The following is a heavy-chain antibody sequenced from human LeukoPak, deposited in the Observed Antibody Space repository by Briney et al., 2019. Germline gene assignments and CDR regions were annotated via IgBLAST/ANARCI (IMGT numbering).Heavy chain of an antibody. V-gene: IGHV4-34*01. CDR2: INHSGST. D-gene: IGHD6-13*01. J-gene: IGHJ5*02. Sequence: SETLSLTCAVYGGSFSGYYWSWIRQPPGKGLEWIGEINHSGSTNYNPSLKSRVTISVDTSKNQFSLKLSSVTAADTAVYYCARFFGSSSRFRKHDNWFDPWGQGTLVTVSS. CDR3: ARFFGSSSRFRKHDNWFDP. CDR1: GGSFSGYY.